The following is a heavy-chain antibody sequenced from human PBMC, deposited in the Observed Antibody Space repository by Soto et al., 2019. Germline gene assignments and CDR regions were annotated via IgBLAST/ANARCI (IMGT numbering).Heavy chain of an antibody. D-gene: IGHD5-12*01. CDR2: MNPNSGNT. CDR3: ARGSPPTENSGYDWWFRQGNYYYYYYMDV. V-gene: IGHV1-8*01. J-gene: IGHJ6*03. CDR1: GYTFTIYD. Sequence: ASVKVSCKASGYTFTIYDINWVRQATGQGLEWMGWMNPNSGNTGYAQKFQGRVTMTRNTSISTAYMELSSLRSEDTAVYYCARGSPPTENSGYDWWFRQGNYYYYYYMDVWGKGTTVTVSS.